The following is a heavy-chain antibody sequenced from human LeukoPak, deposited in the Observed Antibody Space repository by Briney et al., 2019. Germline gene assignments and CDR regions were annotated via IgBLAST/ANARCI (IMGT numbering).Heavy chain of an antibody. J-gene: IGHJ3*02. CDR3: AKDSGSYSDAFDI. V-gene: IGHV3-30*02. D-gene: IGHD1-26*01. Sequence: PGGSLRLSCAASGFTFSSYGMHWVRQAPGKGLEWVAFIRYDGSNKYYADSVKGRFTISRDNSKNTLYLQMNNLRAEDTAVYYCAKDSGSYSDAFDIWGQGTMVTVSS. CDR2: IRYDGSNK. CDR1: GFTFSSYG.